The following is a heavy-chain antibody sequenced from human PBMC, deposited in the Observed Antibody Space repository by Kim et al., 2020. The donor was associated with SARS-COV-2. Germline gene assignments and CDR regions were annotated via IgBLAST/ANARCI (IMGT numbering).Heavy chain of an antibody. Sequence: KYSRKFQGKVSITRDTSEKTAYMEVSRLRSEDTAVYYCARGGISSWPTDYWGQGTLVTVSS. CDR3: ARGGISSWPTDY. J-gene: IGHJ4*02. D-gene: IGHD6-13*01. V-gene: IGHV1-3*01.